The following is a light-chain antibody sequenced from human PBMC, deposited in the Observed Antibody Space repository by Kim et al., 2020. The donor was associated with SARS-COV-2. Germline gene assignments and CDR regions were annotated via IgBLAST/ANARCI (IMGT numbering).Light chain of an antibody. CDR1: QTISNF. CDR2: SAS. V-gene: IGKV1-27*01. CDR3: QRYNSVPQA. J-gene: IGKJ1*01. Sequence: ASVGDRVTITCRASQTISNFLAWFQQKPGMVPNLLIYSASTLHSGVPSRFSGSGSGTHFTLTISSLQPEDVATYYCQRYNSVPQAFGQGTKVDIK.